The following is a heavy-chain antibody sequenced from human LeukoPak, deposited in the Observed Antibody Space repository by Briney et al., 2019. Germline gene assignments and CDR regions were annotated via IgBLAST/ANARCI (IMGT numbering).Heavy chain of an antibody. Sequence: SETLSLTCTVSGYSLSSGYYWGWIRQPPGKGLEWSGSFFHSGNTYYNPSLKSRVTISVDTSKNQFSLKLSSVTAADTAVYYCARGGEIEMATKRSNLDYWGQGTLVTVSS. CDR2: FFHSGNT. D-gene: IGHD5-24*01. CDR1: GYSLSSGYY. V-gene: IGHV4-38-2*02. J-gene: IGHJ4*02. CDR3: ARGGEIEMATKRSNLDY.